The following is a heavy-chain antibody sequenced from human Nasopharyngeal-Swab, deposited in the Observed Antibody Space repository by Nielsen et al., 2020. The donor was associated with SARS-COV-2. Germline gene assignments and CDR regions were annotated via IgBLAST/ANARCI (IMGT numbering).Heavy chain of an antibody. CDR1: GFSFNNYG. CDR3: AKANVLFWFGQFKNDGFDI. D-gene: IGHD3-10*01. V-gene: IGHV3-30*18. J-gene: IGHJ3*02. CDR2: ISYEGSKK. Sequence: GESLKISCTASGFSFNNYGMHWVRQAPGKGLEWVAVISYEGSKKYYAESVEGRFTISGDYSKSTLYLQMNSLRPEDTAMYYCAKANVLFWFGQFKNDGFDIWGQGTMVAVSS.